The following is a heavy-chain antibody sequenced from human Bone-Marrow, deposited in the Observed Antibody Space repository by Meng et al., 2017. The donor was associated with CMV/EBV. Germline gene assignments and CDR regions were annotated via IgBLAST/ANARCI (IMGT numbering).Heavy chain of an antibody. Sequence: GGPLRLSCAASGFTFSSYAMHWVRQAPGKGLEWVAVISYDGSNKYYADSVKGRFTISRDNSKNTLYLQMNSLRAEDTAVYYCARDGDYYDSSGPFFGYYFDYWGQGTLVTVSS. V-gene: IGHV3-30-3*01. CDR2: ISYDGSNK. CDR1: GFTFSSYA. D-gene: IGHD3-22*01. J-gene: IGHJ4*02. CDR3: ARDGDYYDSSGPFFGYYFDY.